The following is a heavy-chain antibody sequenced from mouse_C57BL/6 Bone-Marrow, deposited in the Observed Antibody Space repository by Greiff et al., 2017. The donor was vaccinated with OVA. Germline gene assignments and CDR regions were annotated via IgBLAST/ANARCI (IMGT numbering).Heavy chain of an antibody. CDR2: ISYSGST. D-gene: IGHD2-5*01. V-gene: IGHV3-8*01. Sequence: EVKLMESGPGLAKPSQTLSLTCSVTGYSITSDYWNWIRKFPGNKLEYMGYISYSGSTYYNPSLKSRISITRDTSKNQYYLQLNSVTTEDTATDYCARYSNYVDWYFDVWGTGTTVTVSS. J-gene: IGHJ1*03. CDR1: GYSITSDY. CDR3: ARYSNYVDWYFDV.